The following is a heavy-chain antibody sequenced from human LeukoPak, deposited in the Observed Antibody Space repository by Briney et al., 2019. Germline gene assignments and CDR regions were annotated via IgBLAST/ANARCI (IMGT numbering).Heavy chain of an antibody. V-gene: IGHV3-48*02. CDR3: ARVGVGATFHYYGMDV. CDR1: GFTFSSYS. J-gene: IGHJ6*02. CDR2: ISSSSGTI. Sequence: GGSLRLSCAASGFTFSSYSINWVRQAPGKGLEWISYISSSSGTIYYADPVKGRFTISRDNAKNSLYLQMNSLRDEDTAVYYCARVGVGATFHYYGMDVWGQGTTVTVSS. D-gene: IGHD1-26*01.